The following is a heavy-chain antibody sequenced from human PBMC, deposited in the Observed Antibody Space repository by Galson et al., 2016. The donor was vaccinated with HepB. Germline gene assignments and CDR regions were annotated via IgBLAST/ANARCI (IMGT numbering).Heavy chain of an antibody. J-gene: IGHJ4*02. CDR3: TSEVSGSYFD. CDR2: MWGDGIMS. Sequence: SLRLSCAASGLKFSNYWMSWVRQAPGKGLEWVANMWGDGIMSYYADSIRGRFTISRDNGKSSLYLQMNSLRVEDTAVYYCTSEVSGSYFDWGQGTLVTVSS. D-gene: IGHD3-10*01. V-gene: IGHV3-7*01. CDR1: GLKFSNYW.